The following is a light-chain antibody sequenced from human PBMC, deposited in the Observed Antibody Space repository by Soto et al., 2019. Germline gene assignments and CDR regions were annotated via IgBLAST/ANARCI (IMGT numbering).Light chain of an antibody. CDR1: QSISNN. Sequence: DIQMTQSPSSLSASAGDRVTLTCRASQSISNNLNWYQQKPGRAPKLLIYAASSLQSGVPTRFSGSGSGTDFALTISSLQPEDVATYYCQQSYSTPSFGQGTQLEIK. CDR2: AAS. V-gene: IGKV1-39*01. CDR3: QQSYSTPS. J-gene: IGKJ2*01.